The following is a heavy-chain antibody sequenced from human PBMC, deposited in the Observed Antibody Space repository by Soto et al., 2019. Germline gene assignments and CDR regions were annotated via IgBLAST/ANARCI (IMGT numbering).Heavy chain of an antibody. V-gene: IGHV1-18*01. CDR2: ISPYSGNT. CDR1: GYIFVNYG. J-gene: IGHJ6*02. CDR3: AXXXXXXXXXXXXX. Sequence: QVQLVQSGDEVRKPGSSVKVSCKASGYIFVNYGIAWVRQAPGQGLEWMGWISPYSGNTHYASKVQGRLTMTTDTSTXTAXXXLXXXXXXXXXXXXXAXXXXXXXXXXXXXXGQGTTVTVSS.